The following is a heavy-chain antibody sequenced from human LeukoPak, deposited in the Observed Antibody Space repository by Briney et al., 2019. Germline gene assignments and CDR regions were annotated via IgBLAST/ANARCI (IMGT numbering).Heavy chain of an antibody. CDR2: ISSSGSTI. V-gene: IGHV3-11*01. Sequence: GGSLRLSCVAPGFTFSDYYMTWIRQAPGKGLEWVSYISSSGSTIYYADSVKGRFTISRDNAKNSLYLQMNSLRVEDTAVYYCASWGEQQLRPFNYWGQGTLVTVSS. D-gene: IGHD6-13*01. J-gene: IGHJ4*02. CDR3: ASWGEQQLRPFNY. CDR1: GFTFSDYY.